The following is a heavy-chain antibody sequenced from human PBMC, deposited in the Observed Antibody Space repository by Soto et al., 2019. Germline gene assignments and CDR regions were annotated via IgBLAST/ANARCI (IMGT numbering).Heavy chain of an antibody. Sequence: GGSLRLSCAASGFTFSSYSMNWVRQAPGKGLEWVSYISSSSSTIYYADSVKGRFTISRDNAKNSLYLQMNSLRDADTAVYYCARDAILHWFDPWGQRTLVTVSS. J-gene: IGHJ5*02. V-gene: IGHV3-48*02. D-gene: IGHD2-15*01. CDR1: GFTFSSYS. CDR2: ISSSSSTI. CDR3: ARDAILHWFDP.